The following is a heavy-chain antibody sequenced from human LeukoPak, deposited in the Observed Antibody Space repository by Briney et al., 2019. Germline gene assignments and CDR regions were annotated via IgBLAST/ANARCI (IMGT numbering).Heavy chain of an antibody. CDR1: GFTFSSYS. J-gene: IGHJ1*01. CDR3: ASSDILTGSPH. V-gene: IGHV3-48*04. CDR2: ISSSSSTI. Sequence: GGSLRLYCAASGFTFSSYSMNWVRQAPGKGLEWVSYISSSSSTIYYADSVKGRFTISRDNAKNSLYLQMNSLRAEDTAVYYCASSDILTGSPHWGQGTLVTVSS. D-gene: IGHD3-9*01.